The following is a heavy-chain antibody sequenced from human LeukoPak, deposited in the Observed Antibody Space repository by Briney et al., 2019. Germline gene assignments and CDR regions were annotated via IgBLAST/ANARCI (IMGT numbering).Heavy chain of an antibody. J-gene: IGHJ4*02. V-gene: IGHV3-64*02. CDR2: ISTNGGSI. Sequence: GGSLRLSCAASGFTLSSCAMHWVRQAPGKGLEYVSGISTNGGSIYYADSVKGRFTISRDNSKNMLYLQMTSLRAEDTAVYYCARRIAARREFDYWGQGTLVTVSS. CDR3: ARRIAARREFDY. CDR1: GFTLSSCA. D-gene: IGHD6-6*01.